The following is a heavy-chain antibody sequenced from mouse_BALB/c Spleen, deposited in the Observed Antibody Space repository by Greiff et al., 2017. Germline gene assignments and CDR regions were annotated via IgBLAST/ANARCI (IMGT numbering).Heavy chain of an antibody. CDR3: ARWGIYDGYYVSMDY. CDR1: GFTFSSFG. CDR2: ISSGSSTI. J-gene: IGHJ4*01. Sequence: EVQVVESGGGLVQPGGSRKLSCAASGFTFSSFGMHWVRQAPEKGLEWVAYISSGSSTIYYADTVKGRFTISRDNPKNTLFLQMTSLRSEDTAMYYCARWGIYDGYYVSMDYWGQGTSVTVSS. V-gene: IGHV5-17*02. D-gene: IGHD2-3*01.